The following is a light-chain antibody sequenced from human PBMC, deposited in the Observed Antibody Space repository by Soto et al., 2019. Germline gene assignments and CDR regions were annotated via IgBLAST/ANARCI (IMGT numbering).Light chain of an antibody. J-gene: IGKJ3*01. CDR2: AAS. V-gene: IGKV1-27*01. Sequence: DIQMTQSPSSLSASVGDTVAITCRASQGITNSLAWYQQKPGKVPSLLIYAASTWQSGVPSRFSGSGSGTDFTLTISSLQPEDVATYYCHKYNSAPFTFGPGTKVDIK. CDR1: QGITNS. CDR3: HKYNSAPFT.